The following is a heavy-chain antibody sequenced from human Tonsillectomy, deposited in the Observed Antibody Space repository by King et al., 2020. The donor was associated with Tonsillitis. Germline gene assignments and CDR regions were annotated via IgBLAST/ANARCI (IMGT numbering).Heavy chain of an antibody. Sequence: VQLVESGGGLVQPGRSLRLSCAASGFTFDDYAMHWVRQAPGKGLEWVSSISWNNGSISYADSVKGRFTISRDNAKNSLYLQMNSLRAEDTALYYCTKSTPNYQFDYWGLGTLVTVSS. CDR1: GFTFDDYA. D-gene: IGHD1-7*01. J-gene: IGHJ4*02. CDR2: ISWNNGSI. V-gene: IGHV3-9*01. CDR3: TKSTPNYQFDY.